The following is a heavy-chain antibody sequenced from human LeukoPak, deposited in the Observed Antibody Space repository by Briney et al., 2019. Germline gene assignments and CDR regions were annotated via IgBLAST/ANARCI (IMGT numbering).Heavy chain of an antibody. J-gene: IGHJ3*01. Sequence: GGSLRLSCAASGFTFDAYAMYWVRQAPGKGLEWVSGITWNSGSIGYADSVKGRLTISRDNAKNSLYLQMNSLRAEDTALYYCAKDIGHYYDREGTSFDVWGQGTIVTVSS. CDR1: GFTFDAYA. V-gene: IGHV3-9*01. CDR3: AKDIGHYYDREGTSFDV. CDR2: ITWNSGSI. D-gene: IGHD3-22*01.